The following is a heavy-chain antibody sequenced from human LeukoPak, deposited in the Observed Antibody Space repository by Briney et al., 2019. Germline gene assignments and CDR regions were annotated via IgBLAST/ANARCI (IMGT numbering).Heavy chain of an antibody. J-gene: IGHJ4*02. V-gene: IGHV4-39*01. D-gene: IGHD5/OR15-5a*01. Sequence: SSETLSLTCTVSGGSISSSSYYWGWIRQPPGKGLEWIGSIYYSGSTYYNPSLKSRITISVDTSKNQFSLKLSSVTAADTAVYYCARHLRLGRIYWGQGTLVTVSS. CDR3: ARHLRLGRIY. CDR1: GGSISSSSYY. CDR2: IYYSGST.